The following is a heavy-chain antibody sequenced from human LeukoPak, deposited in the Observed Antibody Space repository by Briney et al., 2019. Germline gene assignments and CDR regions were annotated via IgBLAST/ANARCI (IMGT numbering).Heavy chain of an antibody. CDR2: IYTSGST. V-gene: IGHV4-4*09. CDR1: GGSISSYY. CDR3: ARVRGDYDFWSGYPYFDY. Sequence: SETLSLTCTVSGGSISSYYWSWIRQPPGKGLEWIGYIYTSGSTNYNPSLKSRVTISVDTSKNQFSLKLSSVTAADTAVYYCARVRGDYDFWSGYPYFDYWGQGTLVTVSS. J-gene: IGHJ4*02. D-gene: IGHD3-3*01.